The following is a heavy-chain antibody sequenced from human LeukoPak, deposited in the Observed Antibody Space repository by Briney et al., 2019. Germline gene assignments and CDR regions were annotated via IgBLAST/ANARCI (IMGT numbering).Heavy chain of an antibody. D-gene: IGHD3-3*01. CDR3: ARLGYDFWSGYYKGTYFDY. J-gene: IGHJ4*02. CDR1: GGSISSYY. Sequence: SETLSLTCTVSGGSISSYYWSWIRQPPGKGLGWIGYIYYSGSTNYNPSLKSRVTISVDTSKNQFSLKLSSVTAADTAVYYCARLGYDFWSGYYKGTYFDYWGQGTLVTVSS. CDR2: IYYSGST. V-gene: IGHV4-59*01.